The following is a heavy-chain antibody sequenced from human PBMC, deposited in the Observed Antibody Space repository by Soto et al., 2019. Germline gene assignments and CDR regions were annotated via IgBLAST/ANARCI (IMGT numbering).Heavy chain of an antibody. D-gene: IGHD3-22*01. CDR3: ARDRYYDSSGPLGAFDI. CDR1: GYSFTSYT. Sequence: SVKVSCKASGYSFTSYTLHWVRQAPGQRLEWMGWIDADNGNTKYSKKFQDRVIITRDTSASKVYVELSSLRSEDTAVYYCARDRYYDSSGPLGAFDIWGQGTMVTVSS. V-gene: IGHV1-3*01. J-gene: IGHJ3*02. CDR2: IDADNGNT.